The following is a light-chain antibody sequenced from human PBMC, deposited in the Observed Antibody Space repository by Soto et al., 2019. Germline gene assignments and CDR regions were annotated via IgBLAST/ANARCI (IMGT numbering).Light chain of an antibody. CDR2: GAS. V-gene: IGKV3-15*01. Sequence: KVMTQSPSILSVSPGERVILSCRASRSVSSNLAWYQQKPGRAPRLLIYGASTRATGIPARFTGSGSGTEFILTITSLQPEDSAVYYCQEYNTWPWTFGQGTKVDIK. CDR1: RSVSSN. CDR3: QEYNTWPWT. J-gene: IGKJ1*01.